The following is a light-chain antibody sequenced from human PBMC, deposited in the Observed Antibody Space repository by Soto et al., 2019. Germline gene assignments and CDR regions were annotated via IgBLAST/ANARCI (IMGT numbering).Light chain of an antibody. CDR1: SSNIGAGYD. J-gene: IGLJ2*01. V-gene: IGLV1-40*01. Sequence: QSVLTQPPSVSGAPGQRVTISCAGSSSNIGAGYDVHWYQQLPGTAPKLLIYGNSNRPSGVPDRFSGSKSDTSASLAITGLQAEDEADYYCQSYDSSLSGYVVFGGGTKLTAL. CDR2: GNS. CDR3: QSYDSSLSGYVV.